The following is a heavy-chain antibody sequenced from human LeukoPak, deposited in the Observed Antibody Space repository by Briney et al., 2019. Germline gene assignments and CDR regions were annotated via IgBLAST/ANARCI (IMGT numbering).Heavy chain of an antibody. Sequence: SETLSLTCTVSGASITAYYWSWIRHSPGKGLEWIGSIYLSGNTNYNPSLNSRVTISLDTPKNQFSLKLTSVTAADTALYYCARGQRNYFRAVDDWGLGTLVTVSS. V-gene: IGHV4-59*01. CDR2: IYLSGNT. CDR3: ARGQRNYFRAVDD. CDR1: GASITAYY. D-gene: IGHD3-10*01. J-gene: IGHJ4*02.